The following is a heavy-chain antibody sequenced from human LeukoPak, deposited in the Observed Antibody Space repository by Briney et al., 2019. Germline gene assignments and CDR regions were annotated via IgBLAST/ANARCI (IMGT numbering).Heavy chain of an antibody. D-gene: IGHD5-24*01. Sequence: SETLSLTCAVYGGSFSGYYWSWIRQPPGKGLEWMGEINHSGSTNYNPSLKSRVTISVDTSKNQFSLKLSSVTAADTAVYYCARRVGDGYIFDYWGQGTLVTVSS. J-gene: IGHJ4*02. CDR2: INHSGST. CDR1: GGSFSGYY. V-gene: IGHV4-34*01. CDR3: ARRVGDGYIFDY.